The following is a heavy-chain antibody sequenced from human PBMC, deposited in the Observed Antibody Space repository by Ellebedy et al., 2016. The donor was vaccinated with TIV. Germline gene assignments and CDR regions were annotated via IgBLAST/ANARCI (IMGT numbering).Heavy chain of an antibody. CDR2: ITGGGSTT. Sequence: GESLKISCAVSRFTFSGYAMSWVRQAPGKGLEWVSSITGGGSTTFYADSVKGRFTVSRDNSKNTLFLQMNSLRAEDTAVYYCAKDWGVPAAISLAFDIWGQGTMVTVSS. CDR3: AKDWGVPAAISLAFDI. CDR1: RFTFSGYA. V-gene: IGHV3-23*01. D-gene: IGHD2-2*01. J-gene: IGHJ3*02.